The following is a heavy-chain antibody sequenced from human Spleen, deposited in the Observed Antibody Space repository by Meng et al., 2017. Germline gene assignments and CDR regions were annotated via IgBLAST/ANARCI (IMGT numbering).Heavy chain of an antibody. CDR3: ARGPTTMAHDFDY. CDR2: INHSGST. D-gene: IGHD4-11*01. CDR1: GGSFSDYY. V-gene: IGHV4-34*01. J-gene: IGHJ4*02. Sequence: QVQLQQWGAGLLKPSVTLSLACVVSGGSFSDYYCSWIRQPPGKGLEWIGEINHSGSTNYNPSLESRATISVDTSQNNLSLKLSSVTAADSAVYYCARGPTTMAHDFDYWGQGTLVTVSS.